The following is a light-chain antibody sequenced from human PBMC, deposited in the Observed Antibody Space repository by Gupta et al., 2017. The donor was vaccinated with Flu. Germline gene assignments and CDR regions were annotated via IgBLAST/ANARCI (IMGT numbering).Light chain of an antibody. J-gene: IGLJ2*01. V-gene: IGLV4-69*01. CDR2: INSGGSH. CDR3: QTWGTGIYVV. Sequence: QPALTQSPPASAPLGAPVNLTCTLNSGHNNYAVAWHQQQPEKGPRFLMKINSGGSHVKGDGVPDRFSGSSSGPERYLTISSLQSDDEADYYCQTWGTGIYVVFGGGTRLTVL. CDR1: SGHNNYA.